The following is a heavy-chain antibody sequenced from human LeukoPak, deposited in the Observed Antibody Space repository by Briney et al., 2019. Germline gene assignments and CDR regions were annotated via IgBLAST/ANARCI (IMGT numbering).Heavy chain of an antibody. J-gene: IGHJ5*02. Sequence: PSETLSLTCAVYGGSFSGYYWSWIRQPPGKGLEWIGEINHSGSTNYNLSLKSRVTISVDTSKNQFSLKLSSVTAADTAVYYCARGPKTPLITMVRGVIITGFDPWGQGTLVTVSS. D-gene: IGHD3-10*01. V-gene: IGHV4-34*01. CDR2: INHSGST. CDR1: GGSFSGYY. CDR3: ARGPKTPLITMVRGVIITGFDP.